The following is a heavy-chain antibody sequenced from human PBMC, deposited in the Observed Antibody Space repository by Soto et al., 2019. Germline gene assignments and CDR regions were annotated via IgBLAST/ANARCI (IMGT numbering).Heavy chain of an antibody. J-gene: IGHJ4*02. CDR1: GGSISSSSYY. CDR3: ARHRIGITIFGVVSAGYYFDY. D-gene: IGHD3-3*01. V-gene: IGHV4-39*01. Sequence: SETLSLTCTVSGGSISSSSYYWGWIRQPPGKGLEWIGSIYYSGSTYYNPSLKSRVTISVDTPKNQFSLKLSSVTAADTAVYYCARHRIGITIFGVVSAGYYFDYWGQGTLVTVSS. CDR2: IYYSGST.